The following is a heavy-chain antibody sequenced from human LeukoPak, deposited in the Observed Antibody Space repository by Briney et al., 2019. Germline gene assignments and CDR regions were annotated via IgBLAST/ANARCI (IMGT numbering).Heavy chain of an antibody. V-gene: IGHV6-1*01. CDR2: TYYRSKWYI. J-gene: IGHJ3*02. CDR1: GDSVSSNSVA. CDR3: ARGRVSAFDI. Sequence: SQTLSLTCAISGDSVSSNSVAWNWIRQSPSRGPEWLGRTYYRSKWYIDYADSVKSRIAISPDTSKNQFPLQLNSMTPEDTAIYYCARGRVSAFDIWGQGTMVTVSS. D-gene: IGHD2-8*01.